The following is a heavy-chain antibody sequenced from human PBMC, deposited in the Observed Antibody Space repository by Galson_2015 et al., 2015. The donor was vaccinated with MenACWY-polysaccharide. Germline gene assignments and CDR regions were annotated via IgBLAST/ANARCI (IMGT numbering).Heavy chain of an antibody. CDR3: ARIIARKYTFADS. Sequence: SVKVSCKASGYKFTSYDINWVRQATGQGLEWMGWMNPNSGNTGYAQKFQGRVTMTSNSAIMTAYMEPSSLRSEDTAVYYCARIIARKYTFADSWGQGTLVTVSS. J-gene: IGHJ4*02. V-gene: IGHV1-8*01. CDR2: MNPNSGNT. D-gene: IGHD2-21*01. CDR1: GYKFTSYD.